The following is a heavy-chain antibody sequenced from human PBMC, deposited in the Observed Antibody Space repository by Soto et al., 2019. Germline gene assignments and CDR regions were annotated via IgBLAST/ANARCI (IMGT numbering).Heavy chain of an antibody. V-gene: IGHV4-31*03. CDR3: ARDPAP. CDR1: GGAICSVGYY. Sequence: QVQLQESGPGLVKPSHTLSLTCTVSGGAICSVGYYWSWIRQRPGKGLEWIGYSYSSGSTYYNPTLKSRVTISADTSKNQLSLKLSSVTAADTDVYYCARDPAPWGEGSKVTVSS. CDR2: SYSSGST. J-gene: IGHJ5*02.